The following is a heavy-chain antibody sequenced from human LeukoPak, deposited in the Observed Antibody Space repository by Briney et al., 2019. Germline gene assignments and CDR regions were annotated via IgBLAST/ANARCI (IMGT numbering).Heavy chain of an antibody. CDR1: GYSFTSYW. J-gene: IGHJ6*03. Sequence: GESLKISCKGSGYSFTSYWIGWVRQMPGKGLEWMGIIYPGDSDTRYSPSFQGQVTISADKSISTAYLQWSSLKVSDTAMYYCARTYIAARPGAYYYMDVWGKGTTVTVSS. D-gene: IGHD6-6*01. CDR2: IYPGDSDT. CDR3: ARTYIAARPGAYYYMDV. V-gene: IGHV5-51*03.